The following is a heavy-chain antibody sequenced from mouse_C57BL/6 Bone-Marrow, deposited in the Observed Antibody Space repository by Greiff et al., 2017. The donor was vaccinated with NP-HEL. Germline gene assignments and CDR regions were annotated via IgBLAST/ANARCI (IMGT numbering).Heavy chain of an antibody. CDR1: GFSLTRYG. D-gene: IGHD1-1*01. CDR3: AKNDYYYGSSYGYFDV. J-gene: IGHJ1*03. V-gene: IGHV2-4*01. Sequence: VQVVESGPGLVLPSQSLSITCTVSGFSLTRYGVHWVRQPPGKGLEWLGVIWSGGSTDYNAAFISRLSISKDNSKSQVFFKMNSLQADDTAIYYCAKNDYYYGSSYGYFDVWGTGTTVTVSS. CDR2: IWSGGST.